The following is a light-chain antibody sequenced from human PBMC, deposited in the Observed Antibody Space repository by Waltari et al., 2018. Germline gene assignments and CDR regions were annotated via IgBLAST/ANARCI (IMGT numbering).Light chain of an antibody. CDR3: GTWDSSLSVGV. Sequence: QSVLTQPPSVSAAPGQKVTISCSGSSSNIGNNYVSWYQQLPGTAPKLLIYDNNKRRSGFPDRFSGSKSGTSATLGITGLQTGDEADYYCGTWDSSLSVGVFGGGTKLTVL. CDR1: SSNIGNNY. J-gene: IGLJ2*01. CDR2: DNN. V-gene: IGLV1-51*01.